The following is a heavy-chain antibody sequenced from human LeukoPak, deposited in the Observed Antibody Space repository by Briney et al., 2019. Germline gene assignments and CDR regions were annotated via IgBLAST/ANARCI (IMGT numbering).Heavy chain of an antibody. J-gene: IGHJ4*02. V-gene: IGHV3-7*03. D-gene: IGHD1-26*01. CDR1: GFTFSSYG. Sequence: PGGSLRLSCAASGFTFSSYGMHWVRQAPGKGLEWVANIKQDGSEKYYVDSVKGRFTISRDNAKNSLYLQMNSLRAEDTAVYYCATRDYWGQGTLVTVSS. CDR3: ATRDY. CDR2: IKQDGSEK.